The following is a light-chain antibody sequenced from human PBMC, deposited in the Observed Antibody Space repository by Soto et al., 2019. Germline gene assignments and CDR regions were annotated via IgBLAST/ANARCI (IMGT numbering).Light chain of an antibody. CDR1: SSNIGSNT. V-gene: IGLV1-44*01. J-gene: IGLJ3*02. Sequence: QSVLTQPPSASGTPGQRVTISCSGSSSNIGSNTINWYQQLPETAPKLLIHSNNQRPSGVPDRFAGSKSGTSASLAISGLQSEDGADYYCAAWDESLNGWVFGGGTKLTV. CDR2: SNN. CDR3: AAWDESLNGWV.